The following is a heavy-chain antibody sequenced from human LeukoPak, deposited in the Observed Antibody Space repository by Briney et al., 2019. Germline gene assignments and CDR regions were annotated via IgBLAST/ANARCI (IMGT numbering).Heavy chain of an antibody. CDR2: INAGNGNT. CDR1: GHTFTSYA. J-gene: IGHJ6*02. V-gene: IGHV1-3*01. Sequence: ASVKVSCKASGHTFTSYAMHWVRQAPGQRLEWMGWINAGNGNTKYSQKFQGRVTITRDTSASTAYMELSSLRSEDTAVYYCASLGTSSDSYYYGMDVWGQGTTVTVSS. CDR3: ASLGTSSDSYYYGMDV. D-gene: IGHD1-1*01.